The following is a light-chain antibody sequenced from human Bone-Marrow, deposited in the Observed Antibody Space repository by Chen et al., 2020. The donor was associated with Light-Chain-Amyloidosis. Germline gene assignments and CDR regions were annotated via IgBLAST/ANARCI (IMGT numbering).Light chain of an antibody. J-gene: IGLJ3*02. Sequence: QSVLTHPPSVAAAPGQRVTISCTGIGPNLGAGCDVQWYQQLPATAPTIPIYGNTHRPSGVPDRFSGSKSGTSSSLAITGLQAENEADYYCQSNDSSLSPLWVFGGGTKLTVL. CDR2: GNT. V-gene: IGLV1-40*01. CDR3: QSNDSSLSPLWV. CDR1: GPNLGAGCD.